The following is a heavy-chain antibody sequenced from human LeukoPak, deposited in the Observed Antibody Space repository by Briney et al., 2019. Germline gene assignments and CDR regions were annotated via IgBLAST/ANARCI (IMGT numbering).Heavy chain of an antibody. Sequence: SETLSLTCAVYGGSFSGYYWGWIRQPPGKGLEWIGEINHSGSTNYNPSLKSRVTISVDTSKNQFSLKLSSVTAADTAVYYCARGDILTGYFREFGFFDYWGQGTLVTVSS. CDR1: GGSFSGYY. CDR3: ARGDILTGYFREFGFFDY. J-gene: IGHJ4*02. V-gene: IGHV4-34*01. CDR2: INHSGST. D-gene: IGHD3-9*01.